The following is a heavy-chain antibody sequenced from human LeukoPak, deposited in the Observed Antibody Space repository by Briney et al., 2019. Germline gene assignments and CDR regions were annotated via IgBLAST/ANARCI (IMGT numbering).Heavy chain of an antibody. Sequence: GGSLRLSCAASGFTFSSYAMSWVRQAPGKGLEWVSAISGSGSSTYYADSVKGRFTISRDNSKNTLYLQVNSLRAEDTAVYYCASHCSGGSCYFWGQGTLVSVSS. V-gene: IGHV3-23*01. D-gene: IGHD2-15*01. CDR1: GFTFSSYA. J-gene: IGHJ4*02. CDR2: ISGSGSST. CDR3: ASHCSGGSCYF.